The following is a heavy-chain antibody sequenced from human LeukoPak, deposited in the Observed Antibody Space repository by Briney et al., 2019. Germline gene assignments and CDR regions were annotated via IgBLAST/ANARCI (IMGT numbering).Heavy chain of an antibody. Sequence: ASVKVSCKVSGYTLTELSMHWVRQAPGKGLEWMGGFDPEDGETIYAQKFQGRVTMTTDTSTSTAYMELRSLRSDDTAVYYCAREGGSGSYYKKGAFDIWGQGTMVTVSS. CDR1: GYTLTELS. D-gene: IGHD3-10*01. CDR3: AREGGSGSYYKKGAFDI. V-gene: IGHV1-24*01. J-gene: IGHJ3*02. CDR2: FDPEDGET.